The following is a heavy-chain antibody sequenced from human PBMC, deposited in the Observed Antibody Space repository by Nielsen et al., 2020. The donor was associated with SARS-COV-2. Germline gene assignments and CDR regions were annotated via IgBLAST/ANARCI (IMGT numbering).Heavy chain of an antibody. CDR1: GDSITSGGSH. CDR3: ARGAAWFDP. CDR2: TSYDGNT. J-gene: IGHJ5*02. D-gene: IGHD2-15*01. V-gene: IGHV4-31*03. Sequence: SETLSLTCTVSGDSITSGGSHWSWIRPHPSRGLEWLGFTSYDGNTYSNPSLESRLIISVDTSENQFSLRLNSVTAADTAIYFCARGAAWFDPWGQGTRVTVSS.